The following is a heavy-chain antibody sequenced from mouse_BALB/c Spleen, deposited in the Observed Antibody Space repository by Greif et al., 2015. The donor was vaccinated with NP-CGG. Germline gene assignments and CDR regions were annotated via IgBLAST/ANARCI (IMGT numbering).Heavy chain of an antibody. CDR2: INPSTGYT. Sequence: VKLVESGAELAKPGASVKMSCKASGYTFTSYWMHWIKQRPGQGLEWIGYINPSTGYTEYNQKFKDKATLTADKSSSTAYMQLSSLTSEDSAVCYCASRGGYYYFDYWGQGTTLTVSS. D-gene: IGHD2-3*01. CDR1: GYTFTSYW. V-gene: IGHV1-7*01. CDR3: ASRGGYYYFDY. J-gene: IGHJ2*01.